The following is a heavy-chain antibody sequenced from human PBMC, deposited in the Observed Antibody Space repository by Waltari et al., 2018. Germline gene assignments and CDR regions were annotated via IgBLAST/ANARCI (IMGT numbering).Heavy chain of an antibody. D-gene: IGHD2-21*01. J-gene: IGHJ3*02. CDR2: INHSGSP. CDR3: ARGHISAFDI. Sequence: QVQLQQWGAGLLKPSETLSLTCAVHGGSFSGYYWSWIRQPPRKGLDWIGEINHSGSPTYNPSLKRRVTISVDTSKNQFSLKLSSVTAADTAVYYCARGHISAFDIWGQGTMVTVSS. CDR1: GGSFSGYY. V-gene: IGHV4-34*01.